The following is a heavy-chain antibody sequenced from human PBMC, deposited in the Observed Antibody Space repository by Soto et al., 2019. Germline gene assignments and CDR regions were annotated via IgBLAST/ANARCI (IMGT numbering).Heavy chain of an antibody. Sequence: QVQLQESGPGLVKPSQTLSLTCTVSGGSISSGGYYWSWIRQHPGKGLEWIGYIYYSGSTYYNPSLKSRVTISVDTSKNQFSLKLSSVTAADTAVYYCVRGEIFGVVTIDAFDIWGQGTMVTVSS. J-gene: IGHJ3*02. V-gene: IGHV4-31*03. CDR1: GGSISSGGYY. D-gene: IGHD3-3*01. CDR2: IYYSGST. CDR3: VRGEIFGVVTIDAFDI.